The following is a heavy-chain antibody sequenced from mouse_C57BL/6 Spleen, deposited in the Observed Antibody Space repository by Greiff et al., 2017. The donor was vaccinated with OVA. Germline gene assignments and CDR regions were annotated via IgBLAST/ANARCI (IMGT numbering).Heavy chain of an antibody. CDR2: ILPGSGST. CDR3: ARKAPYYYGSSSYAMDY. J-gene: IGHJ4*01. CDR1: GYTFTGYW. Sequence: QVQLQQSGAELMKPGASVKLSCKATGYTFTGYWIEWVKQRPGHGLEWIGEILPGSGSTNYNEKFKGKATFTADTSSNTAYMQLSSLTTEDSAIYYCARKAPYYYGSSSYAMDYWGQGTSVTVSS. D-gene: IGHD1-1*01. V-gene: IGHV1-9*01.